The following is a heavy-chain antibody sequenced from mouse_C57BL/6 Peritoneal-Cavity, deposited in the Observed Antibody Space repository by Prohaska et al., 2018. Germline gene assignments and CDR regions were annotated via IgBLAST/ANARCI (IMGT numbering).Heavy chain of an antibody. Sequence: GKGLEWLGVIWSGGSTDYNAAFISRLSISKDNSKSQVFFKRNSLQADETAIYYCARGGVANYYFDYWGQGTTLTVSS. J-gene: IGHJ2*01. CDR2: IWSGGST. CDR3: ARGGVANYYFDY. V-gene: IGHV2-2*01. D-gene: IGHD1-1*01.